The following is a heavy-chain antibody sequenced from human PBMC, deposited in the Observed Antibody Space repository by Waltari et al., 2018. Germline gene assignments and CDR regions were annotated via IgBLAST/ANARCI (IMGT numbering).Heavy chain of an antibody. J-gene: IGHJ4*02. D-gene: IGHD3-22*01. Sequence: QVQLQQWGAGLLKPSETLSLTFAVYGGSFSGYYWSWIRQPPGKGLEWIGEINHSGRTNYNPSLKSRVTISVDTSKNQFSLKLSSVTASDTAVYYCARGVDYYDSSGLPAGYWGQGTLVTVSS. CDR1: GGSFSGYY. V-gene: IGHV4-34*01. CDR2: INHSGRT. CDR3: ARGVDYYDSSGLPAGY.